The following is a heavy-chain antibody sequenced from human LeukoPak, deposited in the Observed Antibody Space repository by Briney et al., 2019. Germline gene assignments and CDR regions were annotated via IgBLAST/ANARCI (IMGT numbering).Heavy chain of an antibody. J-gene: IGHJ6*03. CDR1: GGSISSTIYY. CDR3: ARHFSSYYYYMDV. CDR2: IYSSGST. V-gene: IGHV4-39*01. D-gene: IGHD3-3*02. Sequence: PSETLSLTCTVSGGSISSTIYYWGWIRQPPGKGLEWIGSIYSSGSTYYNPSLKIRVTISVDTSKNQFSLKPSSVTAADTAVYYCARHFSSYYYYMDVWGKGTTVTVSS.